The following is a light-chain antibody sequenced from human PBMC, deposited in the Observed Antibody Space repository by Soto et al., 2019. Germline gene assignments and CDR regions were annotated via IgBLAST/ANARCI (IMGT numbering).Light chain of an antibody. CDR2: AAS. CDR1: QSVSNN. CDR3: QQYINWPRT. Sequence: EIVLTQSPCTLSLSPGERATLSCRASQSVSNNYLAWYQQKPGQGPRLLIYAASTRATGIPARFSGSGSGTEFSLTISSLQSEDFAVYYCQQYINWPRTFGQGTKVDIK. V-gene: IGKV3-15*01. J-gene: IGKJ1*01.